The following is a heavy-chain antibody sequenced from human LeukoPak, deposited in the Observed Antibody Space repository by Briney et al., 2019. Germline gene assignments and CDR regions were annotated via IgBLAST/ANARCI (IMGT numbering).Heavy chain of an antibody. CDR2: IYYSGST. V-gene: IGHV4-39*02. D-gene: IGHD2-21*02. J-gene: IGHJ2*01. CDR3: ARDPVVPATSMQFDWYFDL. Sequence: SETLSLTCTVSGGSISSSSYYWGWIRQPPGKGLEWIGSIYYSGSTYYNPSLKSRVTISVDTSKNQFSLKLSSVTAADTAVYYCARDPVVPATSMQFDWYFDLWGRGTLVTVSS. CDR1: GGSISSSSYY.